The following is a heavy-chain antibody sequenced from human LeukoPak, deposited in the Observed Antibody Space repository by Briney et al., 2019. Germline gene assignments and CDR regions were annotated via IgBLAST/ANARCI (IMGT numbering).Heavy chain of an antibody. CDR1: GFTFRDYA. D-gene: IGHD2-21*02. V-gene: IGHV3-23*01. CDR3: AKFHSPGRVTHFYWYFDL. Sequence: QPGRSLRLACTASGFTFRDYAMTWIRQAPGKGLEWVSTISGSGGSTDYADSVKGRFTLSRDNSKNTLFLQVNSLRADDTAVYYCAKFHSPGRVTHFYWYFDLWGRGTLVTVSS. CDR2: ISGSGGST. J-gene: IGHJ2*01.